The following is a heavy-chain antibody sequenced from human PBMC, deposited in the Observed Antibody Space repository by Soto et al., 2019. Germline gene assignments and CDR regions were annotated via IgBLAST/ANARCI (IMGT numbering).Heavy chain of an antibody. D-gene: IGHD3-16*02. V-gene: IGHV3-23*01. CDR1: GFTFSSYA. CDR2: ISGSGGST. CDR3: AKVGEFSLKKHYGIDV. Sequence: GGSLRLSCAASGFTFSSYAMSWVRQAPGKGLEWVSAISGSGGSTYYADSVKGRFTISRDNSKNTLYLQMNSLRAEDTAVYYCAKVGEFSLKKHYGIDVWGQGTTDTVSS. J-gene: IGHJ6*02.